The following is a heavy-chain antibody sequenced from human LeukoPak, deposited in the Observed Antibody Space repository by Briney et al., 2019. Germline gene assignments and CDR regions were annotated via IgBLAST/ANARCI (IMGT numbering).Heavy chain of an antibody. CDR1: GYTLTELS. Sequence: GASVKVSCKVSGYTLTELSMHWVRQAPGKGLEWMGGLDPEDGETIYAQKFQGRVTMTEDTSTDTAYMELSSLRSEDTAVYYCATLKYYYDSSGDAFDIWGQGTMVTVSS. D-gene: IGHD3-22*01. J-gene: IGHJ3*02. CDR3: ATLKYYYDSSGDAFDI. V-gene: IGHV1-24*01. CDR2: LDPEDGET.